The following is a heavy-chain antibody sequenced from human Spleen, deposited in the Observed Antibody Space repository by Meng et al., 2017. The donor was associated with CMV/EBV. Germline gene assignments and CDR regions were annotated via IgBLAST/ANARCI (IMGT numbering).Heavy chain of an antibody. J-gene: IGHJ4*02. CDR2: TYYRSKWYN. CDR1: DSVSSTSAA. V-gene: IGHV6-1*01. D-gene: IGHD6-19*01. Sequence: DSVSSTSAAWTWISQSPSRGLEWLGRTYYRSKWYNDYAVSVKSRITINPDTSKNQFSLQLNSVTPEDTAVYYCARDRQWLVGYYFDYWGQGTLVTVSS. CDR3: ARDRQWLVGYYFDY.